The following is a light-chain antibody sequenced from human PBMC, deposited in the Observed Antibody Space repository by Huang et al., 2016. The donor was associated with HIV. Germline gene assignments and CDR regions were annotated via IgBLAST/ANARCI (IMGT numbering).Light chain of an antibody. CDR1: QSISTN. CDR2: GSS. Sequence: EVVMTQSPATLSVSPGERVTLSCRASQSISTNLAWYQQKPGQAPRLLVFGSSTRATGIPATGFPMRFSGSGSGTYFTLTISSLRSEDFAVYYCQQYNHWPLTFGGGTKVEIK. CDR3: QQYNHWPLT. V-gene: IGKV3-15*01. J-gene: IGKJ4*01.